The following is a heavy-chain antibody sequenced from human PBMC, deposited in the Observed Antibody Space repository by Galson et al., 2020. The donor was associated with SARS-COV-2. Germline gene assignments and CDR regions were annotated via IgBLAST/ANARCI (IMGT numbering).Heavy chain of an antibody. V-gene: IGHV4-4*07. CDR2: IYTSGST. CDR3: ARSYCSGGSCYSWGWFDP. D-gene: IGHD2-15*01. CDR1: GGSISSYY. J-gene: IGHJ5*02. Sequence: ETSETLSLTYTVSGGSISSYYWSWIRQPAGKGLEWIGRIYTSGSTNYNPSLKSRVTMSVDTSKNQFSLKLSSVTAADTAVYYCARSYCSGGSCYSWGWFDPWGQGTLVTVSS.